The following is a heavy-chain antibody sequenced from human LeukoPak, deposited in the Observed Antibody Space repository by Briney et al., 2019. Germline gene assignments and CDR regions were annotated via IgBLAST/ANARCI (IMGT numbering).Heavy chain of an antibody. CDR3: AREMIAVAAYYFDY. CDR2: ISAYNGNT. D-gene: IGHD6-19*01. V-gene: IGHV1-18*01. J-gene: IGHJ4*02. Sequence: GASVKVSCKASGYTFTSYGISWVRQAPGQGREWMGWISAYNGNTNYAQKLQGRVTMTTDTSTSTAYMELRSLRSDDTAVYYCAREMIAVAAYYFDYWGQGTLVTVSS. CDR1: GYTFTSYG.